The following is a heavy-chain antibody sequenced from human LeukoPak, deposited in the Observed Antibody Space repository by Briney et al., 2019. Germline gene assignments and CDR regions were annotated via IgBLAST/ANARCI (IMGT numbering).Heavy chain of an antibody. J-gene: IGHJ5*02. D-gene: IGHD2-2*01. Sequence: GESLKISCKGSGFDFSNFWIAWVRQVPGKGLEWMGIIYPGDSDTRYSPSFQGQVTISADKSISTAYLQWSSLKASDTAMYYCGLVPAAMPDGNWFDPWGQGTLVTVSS. CDR1: GFDFSNFW. CDR3: GLVPAAMPDGNWFDP. V-gene: IGHV5-51*01. CDR2: IYPGDSDT.